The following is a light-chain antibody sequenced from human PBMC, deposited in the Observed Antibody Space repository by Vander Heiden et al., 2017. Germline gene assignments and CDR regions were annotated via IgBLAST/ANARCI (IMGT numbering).Light chain of an antibody. Sequence: SSVLTPPPPGSVAPGKTARSTCGGNNIGSKSVHWYQQKPGQAPGLVIYYDSDRPSGIPERFSGSNSGNTATLTISRVEAGDEADYYCQVWDSSSDHNYVFGTGTKVTVL. CDR3: QVWDSSSDHNYV. CDR2: YDS. V-gene: IGLV3-21*04. J-gene: IGLJ1*01. CDR1: NIGSKS.